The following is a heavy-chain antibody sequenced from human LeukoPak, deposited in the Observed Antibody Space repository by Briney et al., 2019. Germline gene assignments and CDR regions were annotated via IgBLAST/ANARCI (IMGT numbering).Heavy chain of an antibody. J-gene: IGHJ4*02. Sequence: GGSLRLSCAASGFTFSSYGMHWVRQAPGKGLEWVAFIRYDGSNKYYADSVKGRFTISRDNAKNSLYLQMNSLRAEDTAVYYCARDGGPSGYSYDSSGTPDYWGQGTLVTVSS. CDR2: IRYDGSNK. CDR3: ARDGGPSGYSYDSSGTPDY. CDR1: GFTFSSYG. D-gene: IGHD3-22*01. V-gene: IGHV3-30*02.